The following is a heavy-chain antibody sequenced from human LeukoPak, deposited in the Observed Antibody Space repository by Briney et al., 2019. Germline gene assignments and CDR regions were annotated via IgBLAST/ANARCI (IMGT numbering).Heavy chain of an antibody. D-gene: IGHD5-12*01. CDR2: IIPIFGTA. CDR1: GGTFSSYA. V-gene: IGHV1-69*13. J-gene: IGHJ4*02. CDR3: ARDHSGYDSWDY. Sequence: WASVKVSCKASGGTFSSYAISWVRQAPGQGLEWMGGIIPIFGTANYAQKFQGRVTITADESTSTAYMELSSLRSEDTAVYYCARDHSGYDSWDYWGQGTLVTVSS.